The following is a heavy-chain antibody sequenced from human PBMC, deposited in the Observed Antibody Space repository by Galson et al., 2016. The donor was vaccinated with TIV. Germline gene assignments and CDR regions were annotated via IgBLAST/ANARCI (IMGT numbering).Heavy chain of an antibody. CDR1: GGSFSTHT. CDR2: IVPLFRTT. D-gene: IGHD5-18*01. Sequence: SVKVSCKASGGSFSTHTFNWVRQAPGQGLEWMGGIVPLFRTTNYAQKFQGRVTCTADESSSTAYMEVSRLTSDDPAVYYCAKDRNTALDTYYYYYGMDVWGQGTTVTVSS. V-gene: IGHV1-69*13. J-gene: IGHJ6*02. CDR3: AKDRNTALDTYYYYYGMDV.